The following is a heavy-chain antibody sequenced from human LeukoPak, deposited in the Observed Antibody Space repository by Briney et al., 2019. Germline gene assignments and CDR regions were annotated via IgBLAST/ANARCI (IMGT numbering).Heavy chain of an antibody. CDR2: IDPSGGGT. Sequence: ASVKVSCKASGYTFTSYYMHWGGQAPGQGLEWLGLIDPSGGGTTFAQRFQGRVTMTRDTSTSTVYMELSNLRYEDTATFYCARPSGYRSGWHLDYWGQGTLVTVSS. D-gene: IGHD6-25*01. J-gene: IGHJ4*02. CDR1: GYTFTSYY. V-gene: IGHV1-46*01. CDR3: ARPSGYRSGWHLDY.